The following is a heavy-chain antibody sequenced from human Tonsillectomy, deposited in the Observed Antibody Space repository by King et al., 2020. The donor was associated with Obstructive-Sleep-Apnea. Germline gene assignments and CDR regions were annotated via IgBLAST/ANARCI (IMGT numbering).Heavy chain of an antibody. J-gene: IGHJ2*01. CDR1: GFTFSSYG. CDR3: AKTDVGYSYGYWYFDL. D-gene: IGHD5-18*01. CDR2: ISYDGSDK. Sequence: VQLVESGGGVVQPGRSLRLSCAASGFTFSSYGMHWVRQAPGKGLEWVAVISYDGSDKDYADSVKGRVTISRDNSKNTLYLQMNSLRAEDTAVYYCAKTDVGYSYGYWYFDLWGRGTLVTVSS. V-gene: IGHV3-30*18.